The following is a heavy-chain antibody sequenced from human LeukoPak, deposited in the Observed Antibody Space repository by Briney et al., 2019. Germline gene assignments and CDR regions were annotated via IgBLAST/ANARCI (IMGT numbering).Heavy chain of an antibody. CDR3: TTGIFDY. J-gene: IGHJ4*02. CDR1: GFTFSNYA. Sequence: GGSLRLSCAASGFTFSNYAMSWVRQAPGKGLEWVSGISGRGDPTYYADSVKGRFTISRDNSKNTLYLQMNSLRTEDTAVYYCTTGIFDYWGQGTLVTVSS. CDR2: ISGRGDPT. V-gene: IGHV3-23*01. D-gene: IGHD1-14*01.